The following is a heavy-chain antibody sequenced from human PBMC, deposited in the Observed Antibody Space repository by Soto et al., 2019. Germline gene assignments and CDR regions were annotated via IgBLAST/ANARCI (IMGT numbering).Heavy chain of an antibody. Sequence: ASVKVSCKASGYTFTGYYMHWVRQAPGQGLEWMGWINPNSGGTNYAQKFQGRVTMTRDTSISTAYMELSRLRSDDTAVYYCALYYDFWSGHIPYFDYWGQGTLVTVSS. CDR1: GYTFTGYY. J-gene: IGHJ4*02. CDR3: ALYYDFWSGHIPYFDY. D-gene: IGHD3-3*01. CDR2: INPNSGGT. V-gene: IGHV1-2*02.